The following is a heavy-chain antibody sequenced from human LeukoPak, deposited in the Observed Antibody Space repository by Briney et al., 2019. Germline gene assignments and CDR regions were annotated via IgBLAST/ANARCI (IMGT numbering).Heavy chain of an antibody. CDR3: ARAQSFYGTYNWFDP. J-gene: IGHJ5*02. V-gene: IGHV1-69*05. D-gene: IGHD1-26*01. CDR2: IIPIFGTA. CDR1: GGTFSSYA. Sequence: SVKVSCKASGGTFSSYAISWVRQAPGQGLEWMGGIIPIFGTANYAQKFQGRVTITTDESTSTAYMELSSLRSEDTAVYYCARAQSFYGTYNWFDPWGQGTLVTDSS.